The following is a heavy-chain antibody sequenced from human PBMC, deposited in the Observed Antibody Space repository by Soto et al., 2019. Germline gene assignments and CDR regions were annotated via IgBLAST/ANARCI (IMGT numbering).Heavy chain of an antibody. V-gene: IGHV4-59*11. CDR1: GGSITDHY. D-gene: IGHD7-27*01. Sequence: QVQLQESGPGLVKPSETLSLTCTVSGGSITDHYWSCIRQPPGQVLELIGYIYYSAITNYSPSLKSRVTISVDPSKNQFYLKLSSMTAADTAIYYCARANWYFDYWGQVTLVTVSS. J-gene: IGHJ4*02. CDR2: IYYSAIT. CDR3: ARANWYFDY.